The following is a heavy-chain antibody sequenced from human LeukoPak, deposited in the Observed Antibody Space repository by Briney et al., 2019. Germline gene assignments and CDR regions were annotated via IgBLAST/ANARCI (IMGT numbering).Heavy chain of an antibody. D-gene: IGHD5-24*01. J-gene: IGHJ5*02. CDR1: GGAFSSGGYY. CDR3: ARGMRDGYNKWFDP. CDR2: IYTSGSS. Sequence: PSQTLSLTCTVDGGAFSSGGYYWSWIRQPEGKGLEWIGRIYTSGSSNYNPSLKSRVTISVDTSKNQFSLKLSSVTAADTAVYYCARGMRDGYNKWFDPWGQGTLVTVSS. V-gene: IGHV4-61*02.